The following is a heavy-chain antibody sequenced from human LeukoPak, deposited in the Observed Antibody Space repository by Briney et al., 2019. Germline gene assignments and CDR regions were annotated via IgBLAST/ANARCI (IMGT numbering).Heavy chain of an antibody. V-gene: IGHV3-48*01. J-gene: IGHJ3*02. CDR2: ISSSSSTI. D-gene: IGHD6-13*01. Sequence: GGSLRLSCAASGFTFSSYSMNWVRQAPGKGLEWVSYISSSSSTIYYADPVKGRFTISRDNAKNSLYLQMNSLRAEDTAVYYCARVQAAAGTYDAFDIWGQGTMVTVSS. CDR1: GFTFSSYS. CDR3: ARVQAAAGTYDAFDI.